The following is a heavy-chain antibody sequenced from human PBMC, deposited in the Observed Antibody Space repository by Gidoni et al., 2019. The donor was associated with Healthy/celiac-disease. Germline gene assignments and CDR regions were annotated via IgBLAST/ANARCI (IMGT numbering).Heavy chain of an antibody. J-gene: IGHJ4*02. Sequence: EVQLVESGGGLVQPGRSLRLSCAASGFTFDDYAMHWVRQAPGKGLEWVSGISWNSGSIGYADSVKGRFTISRDNAKNSLYLQMNSLRAEDTALYYCAKPGGDIVVVPAALYESYYFDYWGQGTLVTVSS. V-gene: IGHV3-9*01. CDR1: GFTFDDYA. CDR2: ISWNSGSI. D-gene: IGHD2-2*01. CDR3: AKPGGDIVVVPAALYESYYFDY.